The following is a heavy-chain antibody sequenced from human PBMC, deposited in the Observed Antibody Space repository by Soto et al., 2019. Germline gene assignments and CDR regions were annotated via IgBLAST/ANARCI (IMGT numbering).Heavy chain of an antibody. D-gene: IGHD2-2*01. CDR2: IYYSGST. CDR1: GGSISSGDYY. V-gene: IGHV4-30-4*01. CDR3: ARGIVVVPAAMFGLFDP. J-gene: IGHJ5*02. Sequence: QVQLQESGPGLVKPSQTLSLTCTVSGGSISSGDYYWRWIRQPPGKGLEWIGYIYYSGSTYYNPSLKSRVTISVDTSKHQYSLKVSSVTAADTAVYYWARGIVVVPAAMFGLFDPWGQGTLVTVSS.